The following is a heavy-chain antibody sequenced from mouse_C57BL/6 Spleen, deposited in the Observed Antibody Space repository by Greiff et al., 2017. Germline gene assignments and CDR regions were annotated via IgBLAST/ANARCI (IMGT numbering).Heavy chain of an antibody. Sequence: QVQLMQSGPELVKPGASVKISCKASGYAFSSSWMNWVKQRPGKGLEWIGRIYPGDGDTNYNGKFKGRATLTADKSSSTAYMQLSSLTSEDSAVYFCARPQATPFDYWGQGTTLTVSS. CDR1: GYAFSSSW. D-gene: IGHD3-2*02. CDR3: ARPQATPFDY. CDR2: IYPGDGDT. V-gene: IGHV1-82*01. J-gene: IGHJ2*01.